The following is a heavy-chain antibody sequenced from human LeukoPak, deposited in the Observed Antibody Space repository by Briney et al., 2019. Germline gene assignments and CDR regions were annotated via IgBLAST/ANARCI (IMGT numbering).Heavy chain of an antibody. CDR1: GGSISSSSYY. CDR3: ARERFGGPYFDP. Sequence: SETLSLTCTVSGGSISSSSYYWGWIRQPPGKGLEWIGSIYYSGSTYYNPSLKSRVTISVDTSKNQFSLKLSSVTAADTAVYYCARERFGGPYFDPWGQGTLVTVSS. D-gene: IGHD3-10*01. J-gene: IGHJ5*02. V-gene: IGHV4-39*07. CDR2: IYYSGST.